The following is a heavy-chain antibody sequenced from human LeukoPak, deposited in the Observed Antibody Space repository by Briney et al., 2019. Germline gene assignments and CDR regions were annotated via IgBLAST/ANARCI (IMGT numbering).Heavy chain of an antibody. CDR3: ASDRDYYDSSGYLFDY. J-gene: IGHJ4*02. Sequence: NPGGSLRLSCAASGFTFSSYSMNWVRQAPGKGLEWVSSISSSSSYIYYADSVKGRFTISRDNAKNSLYLQMNSLRAEDTAVYYCASDRDYYDSSGYLFDYWGQGTLVTVSS. D-gene: IGHD3-22*01. V-gene: IGHV3-21*01. CDR1: GFTFSSYS. CDR2: ISSSSSYI.